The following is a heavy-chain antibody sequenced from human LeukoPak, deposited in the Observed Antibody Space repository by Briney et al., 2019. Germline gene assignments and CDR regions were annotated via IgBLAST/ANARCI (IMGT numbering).Heavy chain of an antibody. CDR2: IGLSGSPL. CDR3: ARKDFSSGSFSY. J-gene: IGHJ4*02. V-gene: IGHV3-11*04. Sequence: GGSLRLSCAVSGFPFTRFYMSWIRQAPGKELEGISYIGLSGSPLDYADSVRGRFTISRDNAKNSLYLEMNSLRAEDTAVYYCARKDFSSGSFSYWGQGTLVTVSS. CDR1: GFPFTRFY. D-gene: IGHD3-22*01.